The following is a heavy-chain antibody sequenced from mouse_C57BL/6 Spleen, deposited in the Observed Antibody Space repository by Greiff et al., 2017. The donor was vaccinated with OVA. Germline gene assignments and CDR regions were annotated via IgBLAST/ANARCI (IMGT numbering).Heavy chain of an antibody. V-gene: IGHV1-76*01. CDR3: ARADSPWYFDV. CDR2: IYPGSGNT. Sequence: VQLQQSGAELVRPGASVKLSCKASGYTFTDYYINWVKQRPGQGLEWIARIYPGSGNTYYTEKFKGKATLTAEKSSSTAYMQLSSLTSEDSAVYFCARADSPWYFDVWGTGTTVTVSS. CDR1: GYTFTDYY. J-gene: IGHJ1*03. D-gene: IGHD2-12*01.